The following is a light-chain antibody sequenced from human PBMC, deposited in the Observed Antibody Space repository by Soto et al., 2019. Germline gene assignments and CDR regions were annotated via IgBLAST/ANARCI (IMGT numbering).Light chain of an antibody. CDR2: GAS. V-gene: IGKV3-20*01. CDR3: QQYGSSPNT. CDR1: QSVSSSY. J-gene: IGKJ2*01. Sequence: EIVLTQSPGTLSLSPGERATLSCRASQSVSSSYLAWYQQKPGQAPRLLIYGASSRATGIPDRFSGSGSGTDFTLTISRLEPEEFAVYSCQQYGSSPNTFGPGTKLEIK.